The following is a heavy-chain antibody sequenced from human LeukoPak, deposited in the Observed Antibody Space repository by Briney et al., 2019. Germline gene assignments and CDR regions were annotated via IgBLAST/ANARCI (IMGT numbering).Heavy chain of an antibody. Sequence: GASVKVSCKASGYTFAAYSMHWVRQAPGQGLEWMGWINPNSGGTDYAQKFQGRVTMTRDTSINTAYMELSRLRSDDTAVYYCARDRVMYNWDYEGQAWNWFDPWGQGTLVTVSS. J-gene: IGHJ5*02. CDR3: ARDRVMYNWDYEGQAWNWFDP. V-gene: IGHV1-2*02. D-gene: IGHD1-7*01. CDR1: GYTFAAYS. CDR2: INPNSGGT.